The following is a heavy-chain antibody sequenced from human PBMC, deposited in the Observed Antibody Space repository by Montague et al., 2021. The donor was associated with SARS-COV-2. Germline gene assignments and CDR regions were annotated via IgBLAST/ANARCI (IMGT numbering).Heavy chain of an antibody. CDR2: IYYSGST. Sequence: SETLSLTCTVSGGSISTYYWTWIRQPPGKGLEWIGYIYYSGSTYYTPSLKSRVSFSVDASKNEFSLRLTSVSAADTAVYYCARGGGDYGGNPSDYWGQGTLVTVSS. CDR3: ARGGGDYGGNPSDY. J-gene: IGHJ4*02. V-gene: IGHV4-59*01. D-gene: IGHD4-23*01. CDR1: GGSISTYY.